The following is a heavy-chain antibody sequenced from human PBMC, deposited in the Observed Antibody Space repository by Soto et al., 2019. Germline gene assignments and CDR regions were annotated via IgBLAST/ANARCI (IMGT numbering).Heavy chain of an antibody. CDR3: GKESYSYDSSGYYYPLDY. D-gene: IGHD3-22*01. V-gene: IGHV3-23*01. CDR1: GFSFSTYA. J-gene: IGHJ4*02. CDR2: ISASGGRT. Sequence: EVQLSESGGGLVQPGGSLRLSCAASGFSFSTYAMSWVRQAPGKGLEWVSSISASGGRTYYADSAKGRFTISRDNSKSSLNLQMNSLGAEDTAVYYCGKESYSYDSSGYYYPLDYWGQGTLVTVSS.